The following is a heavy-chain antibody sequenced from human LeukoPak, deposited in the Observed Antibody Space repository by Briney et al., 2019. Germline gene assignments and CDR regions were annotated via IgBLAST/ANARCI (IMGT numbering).Heavy chain of an antibody. CDR1: GGSISSSSYY. CDR2: IYYSGST. CDR3: AREGGFVDY. J-gene: IGHJ4*02. Sequence: SETLSLTCTVSGGSISSSSYYWGWIRQPPGKGLEWIGSIYYSGSTYYNPSLKSRVTISVDTSKNQFSLKLSSVTAADTAVYYCAREGGFVDYWGQGTLVTVSS. D-gene: IGHD3-16*01. V-gene: IGHV4-39*07.